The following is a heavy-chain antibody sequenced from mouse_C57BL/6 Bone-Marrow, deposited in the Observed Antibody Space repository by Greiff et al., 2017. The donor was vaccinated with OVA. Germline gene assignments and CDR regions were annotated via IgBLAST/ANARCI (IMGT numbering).Heavy chain of an antibody. J-gene: IGHJ1*03. CDR3: ARKNYYGRSYNWYFDV. D-gene: IGHD1-1*01. Sequence: EVMLVESGGGLVKPGGSLKLSCAASGFTFSSYAMSWVRQTPEKRLEWVATISDGGSYTYYPDNVKGRFTISRDNAKNNLYLQMSHLKSEDTAMYDCARKNYYGRSYNWYFDVWGTGTTVTVSS. CDR2: ISDGGSYT. CDR1: GFTFSSYA. V-gene: IGHV5-4*03.